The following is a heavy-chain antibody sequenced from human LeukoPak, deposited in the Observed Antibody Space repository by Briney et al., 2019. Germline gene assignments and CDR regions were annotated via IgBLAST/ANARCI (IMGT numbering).Heavy chain of an antibody. D-gene: IGHD1-26*01. Sequence: PSETLSLTCSVSGASINGFFWNWGRQTPEKGLEWSGYVSHRGATTSNPTLKSRVSITIDTSKSQISLTMTSVTAADSALYYCARDRRGSFYTFDLWGPGTTVSVS. CDR2: VSHRGAT. CDR3: ARDRRGSFYTFDL. CDR1: GASINGFF. J-gene: IGHJ6*02. V-gene: IGHV4-59*01.